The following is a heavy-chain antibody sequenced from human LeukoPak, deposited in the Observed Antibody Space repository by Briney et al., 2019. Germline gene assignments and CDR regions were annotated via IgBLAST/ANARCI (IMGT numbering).Heavy chain of an antibody. Sequence: GGSLRLSCAASGFTFSDYYMSWIRQAPGKGLEWVSYISSSGSTIYSADSVKGRFTISRDNAKNSLYLQMNSLRAEDTAVYYCARTKTVTTEDYYYYYYMDVWGKGTTVTVSS. D-gene: IGHD4-11*01. CDR1: GFTFSDYY. CDR3: ARTKTVTTEDYYYYYYMDV. V-gene: IGHV3-11*01. J-gene: IGHJ6*03. CDR2: ISSSGSTI.